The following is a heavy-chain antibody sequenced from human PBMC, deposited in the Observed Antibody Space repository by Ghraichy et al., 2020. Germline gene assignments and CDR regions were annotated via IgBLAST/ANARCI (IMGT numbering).Heavy chain of an antibody. V-gene: IGHV1-3*01. CDR2: INAGNGNT. Sequence: ASVKVSCKASGYTFTSYAMHWVRQAPGQRLEWMGWINAGNGNTKYSQKFQGRVTITRDTSASTAYMELSSLRSEDTAVYYCARDRFQQLPRGWFDPWGQGTLVTVSS. CDR1: GYTFTSYA. J-gene: IGHJ5*02. D-gene: IGHD6-13*01. CDR3: ARDRFQQLPRGWFDP.